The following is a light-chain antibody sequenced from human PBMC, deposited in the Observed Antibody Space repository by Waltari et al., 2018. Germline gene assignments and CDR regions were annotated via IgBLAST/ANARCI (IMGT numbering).Light chain of an antibody. Sequence: QSALTPPRPVSGSPGQSVTISCTGTRSDVGGHTYVPWYKQPPGKAPKLMIYDVSKRPAGVPDRFSGSKSGNTASLTISGLQAEDEADYYCCSYAGSYIHTVFGGGTQLTVL. CDR2: DVS. V-gene: IGLV2-11*01. CDR1: RSDVGGHTY. CDR3: CSYAGSYIHTV. J-gene: IGLJ7*01.